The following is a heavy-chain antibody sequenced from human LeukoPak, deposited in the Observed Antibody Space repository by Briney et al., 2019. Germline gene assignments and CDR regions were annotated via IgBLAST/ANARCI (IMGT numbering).Heavy chain of an antibody. CDR3: ARDSNYRLFDY. CDR1: GFTFSSYE. CDR2: ISSSGSTI. D-gene: IGHD1-1*01. Sequence: GGSLRLSCAASGFTFSSYEMNWVRQAPGKGLEWVSYISSSGSTIYYADSVKGRFTISRDNAKNSLYLQMNSLRAEDTAVYYCARDSNYRLFDYGGQGTLVTVSS. J-gene: IGHJ4*02. V-gene: IGHV3-48*03.